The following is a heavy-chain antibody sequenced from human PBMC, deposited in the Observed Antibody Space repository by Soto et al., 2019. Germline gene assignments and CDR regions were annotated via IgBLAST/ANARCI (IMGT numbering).Heavy chain of an antibody. Sequence: GASVKVSCKASGYTFTSYALNWVRQAPGQGLEWMGWINPNGGVTKYAQKFQGWVTMTRDTSIRTVYMELSRLRSDDTAVYYCARESGGATATLDYYYFYMDVWGKGTTVTVSS. CDR3: ARESGGATATLDYYYFYMDV. CDR2: INPNGGVT. D-gene: IGHD5-12*01. J-gene: IGHJ6*03. V-gene: IGHV1-2*04. CDR1: GYTFTSYA.